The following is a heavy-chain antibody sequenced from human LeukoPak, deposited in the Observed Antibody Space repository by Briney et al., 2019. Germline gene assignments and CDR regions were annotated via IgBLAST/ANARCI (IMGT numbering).Heavy chain of an antibody. D-gene: IGHD6-19*01. CDR1: GFTFSNYD. CDR3: ARGFRGLSLDSIGLYLHGFDI. J-gene: IGHJ3*02. Sequence: PGGSLRLSCAASGFTFSNYDIHWVRQAPGKGLEWVSVISYDGNNKYYANSVKGRFTISRDNSKNTLYLQMDSLRADDTALYYCARGFRGLSLDSIGLYLHGFDIWGQGTMVTVSS. V-gene: IGHV3-30*03. CDR2: ISYDGNNK.